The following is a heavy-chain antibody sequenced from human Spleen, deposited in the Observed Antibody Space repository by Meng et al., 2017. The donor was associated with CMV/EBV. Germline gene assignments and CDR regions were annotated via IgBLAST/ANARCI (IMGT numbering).Heavy chain of an antibody. CDR3: ARDGSSTIRANYYYYGMDV. D-gene: IGHD3-10*01. CDR1: GFTFSSHS. J-gene: IGHJ6*02. Sequence: GSLRLSCAASGFTFSSHSMNWVRQAPGKGLEWVSSISSSSSYIYYADSVKGRFTISRDNAKNSLYLQMNSLRAEDTAVYYCARDGSSTIRANYYYYGMDVWGQGTTVTVSS. V-gene: IGHV3-21*01. CDR2: ISSSSSYI.